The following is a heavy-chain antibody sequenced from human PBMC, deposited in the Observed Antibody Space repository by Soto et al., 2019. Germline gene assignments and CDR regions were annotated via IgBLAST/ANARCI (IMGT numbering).Heavy chain of an antibody. J-gene: IGHJ3*02. CDR1: GFTCDDYA. CDR2: ISWNSGSI. D-gene: IGHD3-16*01. V-gene: IGHV3-9*01. CDR3: AKVSAGEVGAFDI. Sequence: PGGSLRLSCAASGFTCDDYAMHWVRQAPGKGLEWVSGISWNSGSIGYADSVKGRFTISRDNAKNSLYLQMNSLRAEDTALYYCAKVSAGEVGAFDIWGQGTMVTVSS.